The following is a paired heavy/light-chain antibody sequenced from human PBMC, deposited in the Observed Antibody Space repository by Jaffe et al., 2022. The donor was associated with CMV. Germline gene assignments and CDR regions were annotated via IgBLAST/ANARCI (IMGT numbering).Heavy chain of an antibody. J-gene: IGHJ5*02. V-gene: IGHV4-39*02. CDR2: IHYGGST. Sequence: QLQLQESGPGLVKPSETLSLTCTVSGGSISSNNYYWAWIRQPPGKGLEYIGSIHYGGSTYYNPSLKSRLTMSVDTSKNHFSLKLTSVTAADTAVYYCARRDWKFNNWFDPWGQGTLVTVSS. D-gene: IGHD1-1*01. CDR1: GGSISSNNYY. CDR3: ARRDWKFNNWFDP.
Light chain of an antibody. CDR1: QTIGTF. Sequence: DIQMTQSPSSLSASVGDRVTITCRASQTIGTFLNWYQHKPGNAPNLLIYAASSLQSGVPSRFSGSGSVTDFTLTISSLQPEDFATYYCQQSYNTPYTFGQGTKLEIK. CDR3: QQSYNTPYT. J-gene: IGKJ2*01. V-gene: IGKV1-39*01. CDR2: AAS.